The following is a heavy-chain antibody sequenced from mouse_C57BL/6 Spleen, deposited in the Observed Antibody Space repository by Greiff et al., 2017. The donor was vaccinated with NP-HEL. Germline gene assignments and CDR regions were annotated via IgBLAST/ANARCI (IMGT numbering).Heavy chain of an antibody. Sequence: QVQLQQSGAELVKPGASVKISCKASGYAFSSYWMNWVKQRPGKGLEWIGQIYPGDGDTNYNGKFKGKATLTADKSSSTAYMQLSSLTSEDSAVYFCARRGNWDEGFDYWGQGTTLTVSS. CDR1: GYAFSSYW. CDR2: IYPGDGDT. J-gene: IGHJ2*01. CDR3: ARRGNWDEGFDY. D-gene: IGHD4-1*01. V-gene: IGHV1-80*01.